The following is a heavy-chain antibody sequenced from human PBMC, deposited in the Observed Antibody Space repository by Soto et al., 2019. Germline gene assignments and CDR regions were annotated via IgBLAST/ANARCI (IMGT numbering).Heavy chain of an antibody. D-gene: IGHD3-10*01. CDR3: AKGRVWFGAGMDV. V-gene: IGHV3-23*01. Sequence: EVQLLESGGGLVQPGGSLRLSCAASGFTFSSYAMSWVRQAPGKGLEWVSAIRGSGGSTYYADSVKGRFTISRDNSKNTLYLQMNSLRAEDTAVYYCAKGRVWFGAGMDVWGQGTTVTVSS. CDR1: GFTFSSYA. CDR2: IRGSGGST. J-gene: IGHJ6*02.